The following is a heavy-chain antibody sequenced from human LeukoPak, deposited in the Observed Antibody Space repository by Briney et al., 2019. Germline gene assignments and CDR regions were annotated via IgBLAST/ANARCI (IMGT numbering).Heavy chain of an antibody. CDR3: ARNAGDQIYFDY. CDR1: GGSLSSYY. V-gene: IGHV4-59*01. Sequence: KPSETPSLTRPVSGGSLSSYYWGWVRQPPGKGLEWIGYIYYSGSTNYNPSLKSRVTISVDTSKNQFSLKLSSVTAADTAVYYCARNAGDQIYFDYWGQGTLVTVSS. CDR2: IYYSGST. J-gene: IGHJ4*02. D-gene: IGHD7-27*01.